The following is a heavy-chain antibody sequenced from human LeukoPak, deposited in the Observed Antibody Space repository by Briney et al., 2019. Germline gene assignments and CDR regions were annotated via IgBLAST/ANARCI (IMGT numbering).Heavy chain of an antibody. CDR3: AKSHEPYYYDSSGYYDDY. Sequence: GGSLRLSCAASGFRFSGYGMSWVRQAPGKGLEWVSSISAGSGSTDYADCVKGRFTISRDDSKNTLYLQMKSLRAEDTAVYYCAKSHEPYYYDSSGYYDDYWGQGTLVTVSS. CDR2: ISAGSGST. CDR1: GFRFSGYG. V-gene: IGHV3-23*01. J-gene: IGHJ4*02. D-gene: IGHD3-22*01.